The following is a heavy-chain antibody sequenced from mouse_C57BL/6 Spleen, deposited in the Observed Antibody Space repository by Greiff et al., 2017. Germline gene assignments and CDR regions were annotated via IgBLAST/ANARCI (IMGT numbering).Heavy chain of an antibody. CDR1: GYTFTSYG. V-gene: IGHV1-55*01. J-gene: IGHJ1*03. Sequence: QVQLQQPGAELVKPGASVKMSCKASGYTFTSYGISWVKQRPGQGLEWIGDIYPGSGSTNYNEKFKSKATLTVDTSSSTAYMQLSSLTSEDSSVYYCARGYYDYGYFDVWGTGTTVTVSS. CDR2: IYPGSGST. D-gene: IGHD2-4*01. CDR3: ARGYYDYGYFDV.